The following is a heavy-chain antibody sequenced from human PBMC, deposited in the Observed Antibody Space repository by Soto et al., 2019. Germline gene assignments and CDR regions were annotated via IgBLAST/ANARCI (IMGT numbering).Heavy chain of an antibody. CDR2: IYYSGRT. CDR1: GGSISSDDYY. D-gene: IGHD4-4*01. Sequence: SETLSLTCTVSGGSISSDDYYWSWIRQPPGKGLEWIGYIYYSGRTPYNPSLKSRVIISIDTSKNHFSLELSSVSAADTAVYYCARDRSNSPDYFDYWGQGTLVTVSS. J-gene: IGHJ4*02. V-gene: IGHV4-30-4*01. CDR3: ARDRSNSPDYFDY.